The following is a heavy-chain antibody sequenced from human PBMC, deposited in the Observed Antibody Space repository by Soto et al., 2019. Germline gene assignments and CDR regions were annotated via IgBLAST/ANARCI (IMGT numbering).Heavy chain of an antibody. J-gene: IGHJ6*02. D-gene: IGHD3-16*01. Sequence: QVQLVQSGDEVKKPGASVKVSCKASGYIFVNYGIAWVRQAPGQGLEWMGWISHYTGNTHSATKVQGRLTMTTDTSTSTAYIDLGRLTSDDTAVYYCVMVDNYVTPTPQDVWGQGTTVTVSS. CDR1: GYIFVNYG. CDR3: VMVDNYVTPTPQDV. CDR2: ISHYTGNT. V-gene: IGHV1-18*01.